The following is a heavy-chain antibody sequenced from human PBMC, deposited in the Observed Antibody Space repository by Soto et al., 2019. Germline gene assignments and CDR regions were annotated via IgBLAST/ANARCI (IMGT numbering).Heavy chain of an antibody. V-gene: IGHV4-38-2*02. D-gene: IGHD6-13*01. CDR3: ARDRGSSWSFFDY. CDR1: GYSIISGYY. CDR2: IYHSGST. Sequence: SETLSLTCAVSGYSIISGYYWGCIRQPPGKGLEWIGSIYHSGSTYYNPSLKSRVTISVDTSKNQFSLKLSSVTAADTAMYYCARDRGSSWSFFDYWGQGTLVTVSS. J-gene: IGHJ4*02.